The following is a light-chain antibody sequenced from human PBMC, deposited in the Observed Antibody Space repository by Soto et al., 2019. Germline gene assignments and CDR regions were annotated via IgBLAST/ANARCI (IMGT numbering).Light chain of an antibody. CDR3: RQYYDWPTRT. V-gene: IGKV3-15*01. Sequence: EVVMTQSPATLPVSAGGRATLSXRASQRISLNFAWYQQQPVXXTRLXXXGEXTRATGISERFSGSGSGRDFTLTISSLQSEDFAMYYCRQYYDWPTRTVGGGTKVDIK. CDR1: QRISLN. J-gene: IGKJ4*01. CDR2: GEX.